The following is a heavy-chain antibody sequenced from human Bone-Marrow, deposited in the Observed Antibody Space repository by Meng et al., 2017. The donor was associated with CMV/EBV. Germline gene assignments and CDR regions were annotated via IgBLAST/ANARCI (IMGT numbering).Heavy chain of an antibody. D-gene: IGHD3-3*01. Sequence: LPCPVSCVSIRSGDYSWSWIRQPPGKGLEWIGYIYYSGSTYYNPSLKSRVTISVDTSKNQFSLKLSSVTAADTAVYYCARGNSVFWSSWGQGTLVTVSS. V-gene: IGHV4-30-4*08. CDR3: ARGNSVFWSS. CDR2: IYYSGST. J-gene: IGHJ5*02. CDR1: CVSIRSGDYS.